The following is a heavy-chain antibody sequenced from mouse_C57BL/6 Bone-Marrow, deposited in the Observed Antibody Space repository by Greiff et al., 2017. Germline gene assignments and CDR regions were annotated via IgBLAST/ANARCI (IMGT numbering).Heavy chain of an antibody. J-gene: IGHJ1*03. V-gene: IGHV1-5*01. CDR2: IYPGNSDT. CDR3: TRGGYGSSYWYFDV. D-gene: IGHD1-1*01. Sequence: VHVKQSGTVLARPGASVKMSCKTSGYTFTSYWMHWVKQRPGQGLEWIGAIYPGNSDTSYNQKFKGKAKLTAVTSASTAYMELSSLTNEDSAVYYCTRGGYGSSYWYFDVWGTGTTGTVA. CDR1: GYTFTSYW.